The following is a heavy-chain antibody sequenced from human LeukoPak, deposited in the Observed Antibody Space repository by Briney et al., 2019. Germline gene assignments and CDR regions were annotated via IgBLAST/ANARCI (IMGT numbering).Heavy chain of an antibody. CDR2: ISAYNGNT. Sequence: ASVKVSCQASGYTFNRYAISWVRQAPGQGLEWMGWISAYNGNTNYAQKLQGRVTMTTDTSTTTAYMELRSLRSDDTAVYYCARHLYGDYFFDYWGQGTLVTVSS. V-gene: IGHV1-18*01. J-gene: IGHJ4*02. CDR1: GYTFNRYA. CDR3: ARHLYGDYFFDY. D-gene: IGHD4-17*01.